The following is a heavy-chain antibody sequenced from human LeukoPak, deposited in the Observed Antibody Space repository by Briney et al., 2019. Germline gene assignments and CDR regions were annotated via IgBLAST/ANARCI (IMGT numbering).Heavy chain of an antibody. D-gene: IGHD1-26*01. Sequence: GGSVRLSCAASGFTFSDHAMDWVRQAPGKGLEWVGRIRNKANSYTTEYAASVQGRFTVSRDDSKNSLYLQMNSMKTEDTAVYYCTRLVRANDWGQGALVSASS. CDR2: IRNKANSYTT. J-gene: IGHJ4*02. V-gene: IGHV3-72*01. CDR3: TRLVRAND. CDR1: GFTFSDHA.